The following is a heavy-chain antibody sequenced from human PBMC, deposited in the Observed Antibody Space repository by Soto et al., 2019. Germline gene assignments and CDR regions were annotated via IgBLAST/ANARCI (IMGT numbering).Heavy chain of an antibody. Sequence: QVPLVQSGAEVKKPESSVKVSCKAPGGTFSTYAISWVRQAPGQGLEWMGGIIPMFGTANYAQRVQARVTITADESTNTVYREPSSLRSEDTAVYFCASGIQLWLRRINNGYSGWGQGTLVTVSS. CDR3: ASGIQLWLRRINNGYSG. D-gene: IGHD5-18*01. J-gene: IGHJ4*02. CDR1: GGTFSTYA. CDR2: IIPMFGTA. V-gene: IGHV1-69*12.